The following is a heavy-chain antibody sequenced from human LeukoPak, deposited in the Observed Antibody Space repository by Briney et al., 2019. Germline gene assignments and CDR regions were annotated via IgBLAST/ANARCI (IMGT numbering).Heavy chain of an antibody. CDR3: TTVRLAAADHFDY. Sequence: GGSLRLSCAASGFTFSNAWMSWVRQAPGKELEWVGRIKSKTDGGTTDYAAPVKGRFTISRDDSKNTLYLQMNSLKTEDTAVYYCTTVRLAAADHFDYWGQGTLVTVSS. CDR1: GFTFSNAW. CDR2: IKSKTDGGTT. D-gene: IGHD6-13*01. J-gene: IGHJ4*02. V-gene: IGHV3-15*01.